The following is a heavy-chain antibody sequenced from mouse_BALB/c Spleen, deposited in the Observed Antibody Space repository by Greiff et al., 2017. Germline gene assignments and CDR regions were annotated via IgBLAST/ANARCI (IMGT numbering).Heavy chain of an antibody. CDR2: ISSGSSTI. CDR3: ARDRYDHYYAMDY. J-gene: IGHJ4*01. V-gene: IGHV5-17*02. CDR1: GFTFSSFG. Sequence: EVMLVESGGGLVQPGGSRKLSCAASGFTFSSFGMHWVRQAPEKGLEWVAYISSGSSTIYYADTVKGRFTISRDNPKNTLFLQMTSLRSEDTAMYYCARDRYDHYYAMDYWGQGTSVTVSS. D-gene: IGHD2-14*01.